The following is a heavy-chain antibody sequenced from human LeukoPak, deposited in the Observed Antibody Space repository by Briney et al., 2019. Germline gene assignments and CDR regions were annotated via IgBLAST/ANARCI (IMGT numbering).Heavy chain of an antibody. CDR1: GGTFSSYA. CDR2: IIPILGIA. J-gene: IGHJ5*02. CDR3: ASLYRTDEYYYDSSGYP. D-gene: IGHD3-22*01. V-gene: IGHV1-69*04. Sequence: ASVKVSCKASGGTFSSYAISWVRQAPGQGLEWMGRIIPILGIANYAQKFQGRVTITADKSTSTAYMELSSLRSEDTAVYYCASLYRTDEYYYDSSGYPWGQGTLVTVSS.